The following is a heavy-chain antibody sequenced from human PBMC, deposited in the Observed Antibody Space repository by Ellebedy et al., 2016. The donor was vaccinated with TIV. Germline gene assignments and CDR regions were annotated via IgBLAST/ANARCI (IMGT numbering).Heavy chain of an antibody. D-gene: IGHD4-17*01. V-gene: IGHV3-30*02. CDR3: AKRAQISSHGLDI. CDR1: GFTFSSYG. CDR2: IGYDGSKK. Sequence: PGGSLRLSCAASGFTFSSYGIHWVRRAPGKGLEWVAAIGYDGSKKSYADSVKGRITISRDNSKNTVDLRMNSLRAEDTAVYYCAKRAQISSHGLDIWGQGTMVTVSS. J-gene: IGHJ3*02.